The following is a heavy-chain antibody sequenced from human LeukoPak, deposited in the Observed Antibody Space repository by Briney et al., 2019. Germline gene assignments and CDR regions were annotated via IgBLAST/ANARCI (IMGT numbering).Heavy chain of an antibody. J-gene: IGHJ4*02. CDR2: ISWNSGSI. CDR3: EKDIRSSGWHWFDY. CDR1: GFTFDDYA. D-gene: IGHD6-19*01. Sequence: KAGGSLRLSCAASGFTFDDYAMHWVRQAPGKGLEWVSGISWNSGSIGYADSVKGRFTISRDNAKNSLYLQMNSLRAEDTALYYCEKDIRSSGWHWFDYWGQGTLVTVSS. V-gene: IGHV3-9*01.